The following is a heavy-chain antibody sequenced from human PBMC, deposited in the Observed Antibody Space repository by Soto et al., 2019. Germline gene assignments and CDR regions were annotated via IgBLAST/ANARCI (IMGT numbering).Heavy chain of an antibody. J-gene: IGHJ4*02. D-gene: IGHD3-10*01. Sequence: LRLSCAASGFTFSSYSMNWVRQAPGKGLEWVSSISSSSSSYIYYADSVKGRFTISRDNAKNSLYLQMNSLRAEDTAVYYCARGDPYGSGSYYLDYWGQGTLVTVSS. CDR1: GFTFSSYS. CDR2: ISSSSSSYI. CDR3: ARGDPYGSGSYYLDY. V-gene: IGHV3-21*01.